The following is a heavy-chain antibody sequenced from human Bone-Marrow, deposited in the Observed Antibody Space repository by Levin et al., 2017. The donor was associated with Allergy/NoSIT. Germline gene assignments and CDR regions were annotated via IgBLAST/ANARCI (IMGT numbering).Heavy chain of an antibody. V-gene: IGHV3-23*01. Sequence: QTGGSLRLSCAASGFSFSSHAMSWVRQAPGKGLEWVSIIGSSGANIHYADSVKGRFTISRDNSRNTLYLQMNSLRAEDTALYYCAKVRGVTGTPNWFDPWGQGTLVAVSS. CDR1: GFSFSSHA. D-gene: IGHD1-20*01. CDR2: IGSSGANI. CDR3: AKVRGVTGTPNWFDP. J-gene: IGHJ5*02.